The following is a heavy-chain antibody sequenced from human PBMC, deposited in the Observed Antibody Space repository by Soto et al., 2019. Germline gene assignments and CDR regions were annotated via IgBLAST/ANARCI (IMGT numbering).Heavy chain of an antibody. CDR3: ATWVDYGDF. Sequence: ASVKVSWENSGYRFTDYKLHWVRQAPGQGLEWMGWVDPNGGGSNSAQKFQGSVTMTWDTSITTAYLDLTRLTTNDTATYFCATWVDYGDF. J-gene: IGHJ2*01. CDR2: VDPNGGGS. D-gene: IGHD4-17*01. CDR1: GYRFTDYK. V-gene: IGHV1-2*04.